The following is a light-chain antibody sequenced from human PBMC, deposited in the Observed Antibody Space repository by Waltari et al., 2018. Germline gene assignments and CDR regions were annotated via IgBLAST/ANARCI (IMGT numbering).Light chain of an antibody. J-gene: IGLJ1*01. V-gene: IGLV2-23*02. CDR1: SSDIGAYTF. CDR2: SVS. Sequence: QSALTQPASVSGSPGQSIAISCTGSSSDIGAYTFVSWYQQHPGKAPKLILSSVSERPSGVSNRFAGSKSGNTSSLTISGLHPEDEADYYGGSYAGSSLYVFGTGTKLTVL. CDR3: GSYAGSSLYV.